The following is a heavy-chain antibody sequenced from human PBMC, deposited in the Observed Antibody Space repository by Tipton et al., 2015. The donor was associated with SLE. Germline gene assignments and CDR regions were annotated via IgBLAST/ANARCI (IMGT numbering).Heavy chain of an antibody. CDR1: GFTFSSYS. CDR2: ISGSGGST. V-gene: IGHV3-23*01. D-gene: IGHD2-2*02. J-gene: IGHJ3*02. CDR3: AKHRDYQLLYPDAFDI. Sequence: SLRLSCAASGFTFSSYSMNWVRQAPGKGLEWVSAISGSGGSTYYADSVKGRFTISRDNSRNTLYLQMNSLRAEDTAVYYCAKHRDYQLLYPDAFDIWGQGTMVTVSS.